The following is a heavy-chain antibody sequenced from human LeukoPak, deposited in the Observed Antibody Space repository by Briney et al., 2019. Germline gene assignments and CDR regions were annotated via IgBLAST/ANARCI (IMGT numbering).Heavy chain of an antibody. V-gene: IGHV3-23*01. D-gene: IGHD3-22*01. CDR3: AKDAPKYYYDSSGYHDAFHI. Sequence: GGSLRLSCAASGFTFSSYAMSWVRQAPGMGLEWVSAISGSGGSTYYADSVKGRFTISRDNSKNTLYLQMNSLRAEDTAVYYCAKDAPKYYYDSSGYHDAFHIWGQGTMVTVSS. CDR2: ISGSGGST. J-gene: IGHJ3*02. CDR1: GFTFSSYA.